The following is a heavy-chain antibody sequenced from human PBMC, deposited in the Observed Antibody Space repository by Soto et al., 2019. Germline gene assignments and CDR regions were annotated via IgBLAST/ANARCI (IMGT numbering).Heavy chain of an antibody. V-gene: IGHV3-48*02. J-gene: IGHJ6*02. CDR3: ASAYGDYRSRYGSDV. CDR2: ISSSSSTI. D-gene: IGHD4-17*01. CDR1: GFTFSSYS. Sequence: EVQLVESGGGLVQPGGSLRLSCAASGFTFSSYSMNWVRQAPGKGLEWVSYISSSSSTIYYAHSVKGRFTISRDNAKKTRYLQLRSPRDEDTGVYYCASAYGDYRSRYGSDVWGQGTTVTFSS.